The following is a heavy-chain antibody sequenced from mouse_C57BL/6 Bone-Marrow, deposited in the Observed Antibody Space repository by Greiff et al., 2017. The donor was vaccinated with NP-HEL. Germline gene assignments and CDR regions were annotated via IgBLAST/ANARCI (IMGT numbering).Heavy chain of an antibody. CDR2: IDPNSGRT. Sequence: QVQLQQPGAELVKPGASVKLSCKASGYTFTSYWMHWVKQRPGQGLEWIGMIDPNSGRTNYNEKFKSKETQKVDKSTSTAYMQLSSLTSEDSAVYYFARGLKRGFAYWGQGTLVTVSA. J-gene: IGHJ3*01. D-gene: IGHD1-3*01. CDR3: ARGLKRGFAY. V-gene: IGHV1-64*01. CDR1: GYTFTSYW.